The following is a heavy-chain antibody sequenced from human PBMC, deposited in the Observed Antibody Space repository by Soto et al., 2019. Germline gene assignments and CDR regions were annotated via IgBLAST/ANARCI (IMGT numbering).Heavy chain of an antibody. CDR3: AKDGSIVATILPAD. CDR2: ISGSVGST. V-gene: IGHV3-23*01. J-gene: IGHJ4*02. Sequence: GGSLRLSCAASGFTFSSYAMSWVRQAPGKGLEWVSAISGSVGSTYYADSVKGRFTISRDNSKNTLYLQMNSLRAEDTAVYYCAKDGSIVATILPADWGQGTLVTVSS. D-gene: IGHD5-12*01. CDR1: GFTFSSYA.